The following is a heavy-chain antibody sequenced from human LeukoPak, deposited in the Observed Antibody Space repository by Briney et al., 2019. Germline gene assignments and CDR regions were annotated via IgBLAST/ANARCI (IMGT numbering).Heavy chain of an antibody. J-gene: IGHJ4*02. CDR2: INPSGGST. Sequence: ASVKVSCKASGYTFTSYYMHWVRQAPGQGLEWMGIINPSGGSTSYAQKFQGGVTMTRDTSTSTVYMELSSLRSEDTAVYYCARELRWLQSPEPFDYWGQGTLVTVSS. CDR3: ARELRWLQSPEPFDY. CDR1: GYTFTSYY. V-gene: IGHV1-46*01. D-gene: IGHD5-24*01.